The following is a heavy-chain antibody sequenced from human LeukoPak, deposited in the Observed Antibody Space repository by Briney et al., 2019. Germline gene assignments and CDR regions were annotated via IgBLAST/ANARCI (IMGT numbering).Heavy chain of an antibody. CDR3: TRPSLEGDFDY. J-gene: IGHJ4*02. CDR1: GFTFGDYA. Sequence: GGSLRLSCTASGFTFGDYAMSWVRQAPEKGLEWVAFIRSKGYGISSEYAVYVKVRFTISRDDSKSIAYLQMNSLNTEDTAVYYCTRPSLEGDFDYWGQGTLVTVSS. V-gene: IGHV3-49*04. D-gene: IGHD3-16*01. CDR2: IRSKGYGISS.